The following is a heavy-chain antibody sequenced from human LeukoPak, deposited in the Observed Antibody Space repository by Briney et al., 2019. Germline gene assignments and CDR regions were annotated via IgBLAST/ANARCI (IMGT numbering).Heavy chain of an antibody. Sequence: PGGSLRLSCAASGFTFSSYGMHWVRQAPGKGLEWVAVISYDGSNKYYADSVKGRFTTSRDNSKNTLYLQMNSLRAEDTALYYCAKDIQIGSGWGRTLDHWGQGTLVTVSS. CDR2: ISYDGSNK. D-gene: IGHD6-19*01. CDR1: GFTFSSYG. J-gene: IGHJ4*02. CDR3: AKDIQIGSGWGRTLDH. V-gene: IGHV3-30*18.